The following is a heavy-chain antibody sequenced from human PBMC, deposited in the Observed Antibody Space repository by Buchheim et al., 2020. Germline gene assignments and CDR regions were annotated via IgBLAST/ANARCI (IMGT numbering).Heavy chain of an antibody. J-gene: IGHJ6*02. CDR3: ASGAAARRWDYYYGMDV. D-gene: IGHD6-6*01. CDR1: GFTFSSYE. V-gene: IGHV3-48*03. CDR2: ISSSCSTI. Sequence: EVQLVESGGGLVQPGGSLRLSCAASGFTFSSYEMNWVRQAPGKGLEWVSYISSSCSTIYYADSVKGRFTISRDNAKNSLYLQMNSLRAEDTAVYYCASGAAARRWDYYYGMDVWGQGTT.